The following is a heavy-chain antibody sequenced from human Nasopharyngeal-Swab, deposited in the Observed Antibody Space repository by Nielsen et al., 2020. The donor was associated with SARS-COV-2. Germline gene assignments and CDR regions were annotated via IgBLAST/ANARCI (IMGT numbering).Heavy chain of an antibody. J-gene: IGHJ6*02. D-gene: IGHD3-10*01. CDR3: ARGSKFYYAMDF. Sequence: GGSLRLSCAASGFTFSSYAMSWVRQAPGKGLEWVSVIYSGGSSTYYADSVKGRFTISRDNSKNTLYLQMNSLRAEDTAVYYCARGSKFYYAMDFWGQGTTVTVSS. CDR2: IYSGGSST. V-gene: IGHV3-23*03. CDR1: GFTFSSYA.